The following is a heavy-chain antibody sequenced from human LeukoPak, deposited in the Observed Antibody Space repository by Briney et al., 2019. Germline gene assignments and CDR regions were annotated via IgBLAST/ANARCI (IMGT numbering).Heavy chain of an antibody. CDR1: GGSISSYY. CDR3: ARLVGEAGIFDY. J-gene: IGHJ4*02. V-gene: IGHV4-59*08. Sequence: SETLSLTCTVSGGSISSYYWSWIRQPPGKGLEWIGYIYYSGSTNYNPSLKSRVTISVDTSKNQFSLKLSSVTAADTAVYYCARLVGEAGIFDYWGQGTLVTVSS. CDR2: IYYSGST. D-gene: IGHD1-26*01.